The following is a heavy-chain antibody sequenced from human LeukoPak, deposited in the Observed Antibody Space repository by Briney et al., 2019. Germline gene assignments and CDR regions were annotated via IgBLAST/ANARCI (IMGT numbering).Heavy chain of an antibody. D-gene: IGHD6-13*01. V-gene: IGHV5-51*01. CDR2: IYPGDSDT. CDR1: GYSFTNYW. CDR3: ARQGAAGKYSYYYMDV. J-gene: IGHJ6*03. Sequence: GESLKISCEGSGYSFTNYWIGWVRQMPGKGLEWMGIIYPGDSDTRYSPSFQGQVTISADKSINTAYLEWSSLKASDTAIYYCARQGAAGKYSYYYMDVWGKGTTVTVSS.